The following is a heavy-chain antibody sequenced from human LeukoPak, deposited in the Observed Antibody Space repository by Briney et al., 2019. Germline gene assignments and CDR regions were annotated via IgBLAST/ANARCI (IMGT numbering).Heavy chain of an antibody. CDR3: AREDSSGYLGY. J-gene: IGHJ4*02. V-gene: IGHV4-61*01. CDR2: IYYSGST. CDR1: GGSFSSNIYY. D-gene: IGHD3-22*01. Sequence: SETVSLTCTVSGGSFSSNIYYWNWLRQPPGKGLEGIGYIYYSGSTNYNPSLKSRVTISVDTSKNPFSLKLTSLTAADTAVYYCAREDSSGYLGYWGQGTLVTVST.